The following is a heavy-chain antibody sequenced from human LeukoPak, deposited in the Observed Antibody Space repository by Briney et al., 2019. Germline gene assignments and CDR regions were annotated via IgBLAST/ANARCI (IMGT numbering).Heavy chain of an antibody. Sequence: PSETLSLTCTVSGGSISSYYWSWIRQPPGKGLEWIGYIHNSGSTYYNPSLKSRVTISVDTSKNQFSLKLSSVTAADTAVYYCARGPRDYYDSSGYSPFDHWGQGTLVTVSS. CDR1: GGSISSYY. J-gene: IGHJ4*02. CDR2: IHNSGST. D-gene: IGHD3-22*01. CDR3: ARGPRDYYDSSGYSPFDH. V-gene: IGHV4-59*01.